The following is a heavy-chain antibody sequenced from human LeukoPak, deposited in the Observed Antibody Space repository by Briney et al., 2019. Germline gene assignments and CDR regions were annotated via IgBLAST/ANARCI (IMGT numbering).Heavy chain of an antibody. V-gene: IGHV1-24*01. CDR2: FDPEDGET. J-gene: IGHJ4*02. CDR1: GYTLTELS. CDR3: ARDRVGVGGNGYEN. D-gene: IGHD5-24*01. Sequence: ASVKVSCKVSGYTLTELSMHWVRQAPGKGLEWMGGFDPEDGETIYAQKFQGRVIMTRDTSISTAYMELSSLTSEDTAVYFCARDRVGVGGNGYENWGQGTLVTVSS.